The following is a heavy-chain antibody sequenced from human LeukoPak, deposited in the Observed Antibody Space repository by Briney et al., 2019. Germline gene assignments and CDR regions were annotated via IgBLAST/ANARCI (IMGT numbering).Heavy chain of an antibody. CDR2: ISGDGGGT. CDR1: GFTFDDYA. CDR3: ANSYSGSHFDY. J-gene: IGHJ4*02. D-gene: IGHD1-26*01. Sequence: GGSLRLSCAASGFTFDDYAMHWVRQAPGKGLEWVSLISGDGGGTYYADSVNGRFTISRDNSKNSLYLQMNSLRSEDTAFYYCANSYSGSHFDYWGQGTLVTVSS. V-gene: IGHV3-43*02.